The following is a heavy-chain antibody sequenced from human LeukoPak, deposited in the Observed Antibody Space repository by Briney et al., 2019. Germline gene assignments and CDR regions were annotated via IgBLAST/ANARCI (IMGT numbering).Heavy chain of an antibody. V-gene: IGHV4-39*01. CDR3: ARQRRYCSSTSCYAFDY. J-gene: IGHJ4*02. D-gene: IGHD2-2*01. CDR2: IYYSGST. Sequence: SSETLSLTCTVSGGSISSSSYYWGWIRQPPGKGLEWIGSIYYSGSTYYNPSLKSRVTISVDTSKSQFSLKLSSVTAADTAVYYCARQRRYCSSTSCYAFDYWGQGTLVTVSS. CDR1: GGSISSSSYY.